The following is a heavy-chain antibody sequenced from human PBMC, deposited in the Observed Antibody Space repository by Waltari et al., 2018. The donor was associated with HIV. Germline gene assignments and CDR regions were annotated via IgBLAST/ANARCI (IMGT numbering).Heavy chain of an antibody. V-gene: IGHV5-51*03. D-gene: IGHD3-22*01. J-gene: IGHJ3*02. CDR3: ARLFYYDTTGYINNAFDI. CDR2: IYPFDSDT. Sequence: EVQLVQSGAEVRKSGESLKISCKASGYTFTNYWIAWVRQMSGDGLEWMGIIYPFDSDTRYNPSFEGQITISADKSLATAYLEWSNLNASDAAIYYCARLFYYDTTGYINNAFDIWGQGTVVTVS. CDR1: GYTFTNYW.